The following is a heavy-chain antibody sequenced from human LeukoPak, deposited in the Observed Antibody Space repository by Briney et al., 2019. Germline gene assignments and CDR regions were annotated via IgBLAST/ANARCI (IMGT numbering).Heavy chain of an antibody. V-gene: IGHV3-69-1*01. Sequence: PGGSLRLCCAASGFTFSDYYMNWVRQATGKGLEWVSSISSSSTIYYADSVKGRFTISRDNAKNSLYLQMNSLRAEDTAVYYCAKVAVVLNYFDYWGQGTLVTVSS. CDR2: ISSSSTI. D-gene: IGHD6-19*01. CDR3: AKVAVVLNYFDY. CDR1: GFTFSDYY. J-gene: IGHJ4*02.